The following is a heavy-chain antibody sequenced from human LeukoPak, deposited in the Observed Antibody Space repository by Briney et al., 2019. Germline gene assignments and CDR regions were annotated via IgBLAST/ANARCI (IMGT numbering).Heavy chain of an antibody. J-gene: IGHJ3*02. CDR1: GGSISSSSYC. CDR2: IYYSGST. Sequence: SETLSLTCTVSGGSISSSSYCWGWIRQPPGKGLEWIGSIYYSGSTYYNPSLKSRVTISVDTSKNQFSLKLSSVTAADTAVYYCARGYCSSDRCYGVSAFDIWGQGTMVTVSS. CDR3: ARGYCSSDRCYGVSAFDI. V-gene: IGHV4-39*07. D-gene: IGHD2-15*01.